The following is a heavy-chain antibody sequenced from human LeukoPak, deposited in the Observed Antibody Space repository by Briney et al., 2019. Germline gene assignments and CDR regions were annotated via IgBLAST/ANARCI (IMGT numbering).Heavy chain of an antibody. D-gene: IGHD2-8*02. Sequence: GASVKVSCKTSGYTFSNYYMHWVRQAPGQGLEWMGLIGPAGTNTNYAQKFRGRVTVTRDTSTTTVYMELSSLSYEDTAVYYCGREESGGFFDYWGQGTLVTVSS. J-gene: IGHJ4*02. CDR3: GREESGGFFDY. V-gene: IGHV1-46*01. CDR1: GYTFSNYY. CDR2: IGPAGTNT.